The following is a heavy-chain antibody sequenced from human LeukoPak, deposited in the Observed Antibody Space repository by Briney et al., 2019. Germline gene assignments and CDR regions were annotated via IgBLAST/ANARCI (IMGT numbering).Heavy chain of an antibody. Sequence: GSLRLSCAASGFTFSNYWMDWVRQAPGKGLVWVSRINNDGDSTSYADSVRGRFTITRDNAKNTLHLQMNSLRDEDTAVYYCVREPGGNWFDPWGQGTLVTVSS. CDR3: VREPGGNWFDP. D-gene: IGHD2-2*01. CDR2: INNDGDST. V-gene: IGHV3-74*01. CDR1: GFTFSNYW. J-gene: IGHJ5*02.